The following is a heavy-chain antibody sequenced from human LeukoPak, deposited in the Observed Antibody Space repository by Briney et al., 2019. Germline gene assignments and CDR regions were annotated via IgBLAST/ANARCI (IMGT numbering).Heavy chain of an antibody. J-gene: IGHJ6*03. CDR1: SGSLSSMCYF. D-gene: IGHD3-10*01. Sequence: SETLSLTCTVSSGSLSSMCYFWGRIRQPPGKGLEWIGSIYYSGSTYYNPSLKSRVTISVDTSKNQFSLKLNSVTAGDSAVYYRVRGCQGGYSSGRRIYMDVWGKGTTVTVSS. CDR3: VRGCQGGYSSGRRIYMDV. CDR2: IYYSGST. V-gene: IGHV4-39*01.